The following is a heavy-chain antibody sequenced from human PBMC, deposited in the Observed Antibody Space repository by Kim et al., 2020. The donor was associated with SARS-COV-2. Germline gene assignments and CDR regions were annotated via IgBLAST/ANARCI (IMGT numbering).Heavy chain of an antibody. V-gene: IGHV3-23*01. CDR2: T. J-gene: IGHJ4*02. D-gene: IGHD2-15*01. Sequence: TYYPEHVGGRFTISRDNSRNTLYVQMNSLRADDTAVYYCAKGGGGYLDYWGQGTLVTVSS. CDR3: AKGGGGYLDY.